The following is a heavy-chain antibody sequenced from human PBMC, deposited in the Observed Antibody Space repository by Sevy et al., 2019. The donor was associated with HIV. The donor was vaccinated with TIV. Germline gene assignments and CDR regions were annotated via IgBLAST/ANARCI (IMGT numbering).Heavy chain of an antibody. Sequence: GGSLRLSCAASGFTFSNHFLHWVRQAPGKGLEWVAVISDDGNEKYYTDSVKGRFTISRDNSKNTLYLEMNSLKTEDTAVYYCARDPVRYFEYSWAQNWFDPWGQGTLVTVSS. CDR1: GFTFSNHF. CDR3: ARDPVRYFEYSWAQNWFDP. J-gene: IGHJ5*02. CDR2: ISDDGNEK. D-gene: IGHD3-9*01. V-gene: IGHV3-30*03.